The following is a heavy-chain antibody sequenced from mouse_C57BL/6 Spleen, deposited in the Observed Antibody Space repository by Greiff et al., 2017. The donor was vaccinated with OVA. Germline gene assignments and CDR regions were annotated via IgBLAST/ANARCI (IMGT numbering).Heavy chain of an antibody. D-gene: IGHD3-2*02. CDR1: GFSLTSYG. Sequence: VQLQESGPGLVAPSQSLSITCTVSGFSLTSYGVDWVRQSPGKGLEWLGVIWGVGSTNYNSAIKSRLSISKDNSKSQVFLKMNSLQTDDTAMYYCASEGSSCYVGAYWGQGTLVTVSA. CDR3: ASEGSSCYVGAY. CDR2: IWGVGST. V-gene: IGHV2-6*01. J-gene: IGHJ3*01.